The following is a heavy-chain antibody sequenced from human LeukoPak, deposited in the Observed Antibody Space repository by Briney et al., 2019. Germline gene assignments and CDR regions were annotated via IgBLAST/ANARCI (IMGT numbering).Heavy chain of an antibody. CDR3: ARVGRYYYGMDV. J-gene: IGHJ6*02. CDR1: GGSISSYY. Sequence: SETLSLTCTVSGGSISSYYWSWIRQPPGKGLEWIGYIYYSGSTNYNPSLKSRVTISVDTSKNQFSLKLSSVTAADTAVYYCARVGRYYYGMDVWGQGTTVTVSS. V-gene: IGHV4-59*01. CDR2: IYYSGST.